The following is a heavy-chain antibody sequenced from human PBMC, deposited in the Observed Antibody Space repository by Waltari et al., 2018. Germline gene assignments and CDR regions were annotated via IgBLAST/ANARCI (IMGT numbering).Heavy chain of an antibody. J-gene: IGHJ4*02. V-gene: IGHV3-7*01. CDR1: GFTFSSYW. D-gene: IGHD1-26*01. CDR2: IKQDGSGK. CDR3: ARDARYSGSFGDY. Sequence: EVRLVESGGGLVQPGGSLRLSCAASGFTFSSYWMSWVRQAPGKGLGWGANIKQDGSGKYDVDSVKGRFTISRDNAKNSLYLQMNSLRAEDTAVYYCARDARYSGSFGDYWGQGTLVTVSS.